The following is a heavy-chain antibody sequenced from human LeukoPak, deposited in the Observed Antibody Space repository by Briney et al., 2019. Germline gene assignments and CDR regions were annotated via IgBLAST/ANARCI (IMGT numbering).Heavy chain of an antibody. CDR1: GGSISSYY. CDR2: IYYSGST. CDR3: ARGGYYYGSGRLDY. D-gene: IGHD3-10*01. Sequence: PSETLSLTCTVSGGSISSYYWSWIRQPPGKGLEWIGYIYYSGSTNYNPSLKSRVTISVDTSKNQFSLKLSSVTAADTAVYYCARGGYYYGSGRLDYWGQGTLVTVSS. V-gene: IGHV4-59*01. J-gene: IGHJ4*02.